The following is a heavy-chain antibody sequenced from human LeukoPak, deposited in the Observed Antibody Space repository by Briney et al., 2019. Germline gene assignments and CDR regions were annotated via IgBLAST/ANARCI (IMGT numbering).Heavy chain of an antibody. J-gene: IGHJ6*02. CDR3: ARDPRRDCSSTSCYGMGAYYYYGMDV. CDR1: GGSFSGYY. CDR2: INHSGTT. V-gene: IGHV4-34*01. Sequence: PSETLSLTCAVHGGSFSGYYWTWIRQPPGKGLEWIGEINHSGTTNYNPSLKSRVTISVDTSKNHFSLKLSSVPAADTAVYYCARDPRRDCSSTSCYGMGAYYYYGMDVLGQGTTVTVSS. D-gene: IGHD2-2*01.